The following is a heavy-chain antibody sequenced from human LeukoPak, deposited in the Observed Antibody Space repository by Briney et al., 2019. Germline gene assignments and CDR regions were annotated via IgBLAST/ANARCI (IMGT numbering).Heavy chain of an antibody. CDR2: INWDNGFI. D-gene: IGHD2-8*01. J-gene: IGHJ4*02. CDR1: GFNLHTDA. CDR3: AKGPGCTSGGCHSYLDQ. Sequence: GGSLRLSCSASGFNLHTDALHWVRQAPGRGLEWVSGINWDNGFIGYTDSVRGRFTLSRDYAMQSMYLQMNSLRGEDTALYYCAKGPGCTSGGCHSYLDQWGQGTLVTVSS. V-gene: IGHV3-9*01.